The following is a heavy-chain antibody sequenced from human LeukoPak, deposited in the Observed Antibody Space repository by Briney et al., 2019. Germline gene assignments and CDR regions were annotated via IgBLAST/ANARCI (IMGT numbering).Heavy chain of an antibody. Sequence: SGPALVKPTQTLTLTCTFSGFSLSTSGMYVGWIRQSPGKALEWLALIDWDDDKYYSTSLKTRLTISKDTSKNRVVLTMTNMDPVDTATYYCARERDIYGASFDYWGQGTLVTVPS. J-gene: IGHJ4*02. V-gene: IGHV2-70*01. CDR2: IDWDDDK. CDR3: ARERDIYGASFDY. CDR1: GFSLSTSGMY. D-gene: IGHD4/OR15-4a*01.